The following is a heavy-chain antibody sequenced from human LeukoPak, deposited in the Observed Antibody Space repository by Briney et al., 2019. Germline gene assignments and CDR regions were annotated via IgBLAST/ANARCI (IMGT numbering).Heavy chain of an antibody. D-gene: IGHD2-2*01. J-gene: IGHJ6*02. CDR1: GYTFTGYY. V-gene: IGHV1-2*02. Sequence: GASVKVSCKASGYTFTGYYMHWVRQAPGQGLEWMGWINPNSGGTNYAQKFQGRVTMTRDTSISTAYMELSRLRSDDTAVYYCARDRVVPAAMGYYYYYYGMDVRGQGTTVTVSS. CDR2: INPNSGGT. CDR3: ARDRVVPAAMGYYYYYYGMDV.